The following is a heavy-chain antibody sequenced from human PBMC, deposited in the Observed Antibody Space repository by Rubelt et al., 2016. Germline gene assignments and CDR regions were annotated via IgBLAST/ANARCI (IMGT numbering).Heavy chain of an antibody. D-gene: IGHD5-12*01. V-gene: IGHV3-48*01. CDR1: GFTFSSYS. Sequence: EVQLVESGGGLVQPGGSLRLSCAASGFTFSSYSMNWVRQAPGKGLEWVSYISSSSSTIYYADSVKGRFTISRDNAKNSLYLQMNSLRAEDTAVYYCARGWLRFVPYYYYGMDVWGQGTTVAVSS. J-gene: IGHJ6*02. CDR3: ARGWLRFVPYYYYGMDV. CDR2: ISSSSSTI.